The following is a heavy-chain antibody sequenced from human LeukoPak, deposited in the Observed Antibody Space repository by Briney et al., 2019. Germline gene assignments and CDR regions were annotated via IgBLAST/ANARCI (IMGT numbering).Heavy chain of an antibody. Sequence: GGSLRLSCAASGFTFDDYAMHWVRQAPGKGLEWVSGISWNGGSIGYADSVKGRFTISRDNSKNTLYLQMNSLRAEDTAVYYCAKKHIEQWRFMDIWGKGTTVTVSS. D-gene: IGHD6-19*01. CDR2: ISWNGGSI. CDR1: GFTFDDYA. V-gene: IGHV3-9*01. CDR3: AKKHIEQWRFMDI. J-gene: IGHJ6*03.